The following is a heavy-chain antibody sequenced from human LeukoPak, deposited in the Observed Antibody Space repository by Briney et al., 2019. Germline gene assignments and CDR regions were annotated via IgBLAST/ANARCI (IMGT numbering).Heavy chain of an antibody. CDR3: ARTSMIVEYWYFDL. D-gene: IGHD3-22*01. V-gene: IGHV4-61*02. Sequence: PSETLSLTCTVSGYSISSGYYWGWIRQPAGKGLEWIGRIYTSGSTNYNPSLKSRVTISVDTSKNHFSLNLSSVTAADTAVYYCARTSMIVEYWYFDLWGRGTPVTVSS. CDR2: IYTSGST. J-gene: IGHJ2*01. CDR1: GYSISSGYY.